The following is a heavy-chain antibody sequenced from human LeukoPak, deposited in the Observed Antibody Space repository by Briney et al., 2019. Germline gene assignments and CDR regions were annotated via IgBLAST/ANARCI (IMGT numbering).Heavy chain of an antibody. D-gene: IGHD6-13*01. J-gene: IGHJ4*02. CDR2: ISSNGGST. CDR1: GFTFSSYA. V-gene: IGHV3-64D*09. CDR3: VKGGSSRDGRAKLFDY. Sequence: PGGSLRLSCSASGFTFSSYAMHWVRQAPGKGLEYVSAISSNGGSTYYADSVKGRFTISRDNSKNTLYLQMSSLRAEDTAVYYCVKGGSSRDGRAKLFDYWGQGTLVTVSS.